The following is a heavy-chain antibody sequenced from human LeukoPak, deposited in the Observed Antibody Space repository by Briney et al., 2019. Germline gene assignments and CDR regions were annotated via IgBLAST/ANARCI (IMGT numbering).Heavy chain of an antibody. J-gene: IGHJ4*02. V-gene: IGHV3-30-3*01. Sequence: PGGSLRLSCAASGFTFSSYAMHWARQAPGKGLEWVAVISYDGSNKYYADSVKGRFTISRDNSKNTLYLQMNSLRAEDTAVYYCARARDVDTALDYWGQGTLVTVSS. CDR2: ISYDGSNK. D-gene: IGHD5-18*01. CDR1: GFTFSSYA. CDR3: ARARDVDTALDY.